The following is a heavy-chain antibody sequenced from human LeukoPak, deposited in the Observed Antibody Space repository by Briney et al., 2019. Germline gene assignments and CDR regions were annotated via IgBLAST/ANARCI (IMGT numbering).Heavy chain of an antibody. D-gene: IGHD4-17*01. CDR3: ARVHGDGDYAAFFDY. J-gene: IGHJ4*02. V-gene: IGHV4-34*01. CDR2: INHSGST. CDR1: GGSFSGYY. Sequence: PSVTLSLTCAVYGGSFSGYYWSWIRQPPGKGLEWIGEINHSGSTNYNPSLKSRVTISVDTSKNQFSLKLSSVTAADTAVYYCARVHGDGDYAAFFDYWGQGTLVTVSS.